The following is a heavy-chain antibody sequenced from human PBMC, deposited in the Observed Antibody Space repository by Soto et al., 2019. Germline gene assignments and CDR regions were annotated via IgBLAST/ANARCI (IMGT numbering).Heavy chain of an antibody. D-gene: IGHD3-16*01. CDR1: GYTFTDYF. CDR3: VRGGERNRATNGKRPVDS. Sequence: ASVKVSCKASGYTFTDYFMHWVRQAPGQGLEWMGWISPNSGDTSFAQKFQGRVTMTRDTSINTAYMELSRLRSDDMAVYYCVRGGERNRATNGKRPVDSW. J-gene: IGHJ5*01. V-gene: IGHV1-2*02. CDR2: ISPNSGDT.